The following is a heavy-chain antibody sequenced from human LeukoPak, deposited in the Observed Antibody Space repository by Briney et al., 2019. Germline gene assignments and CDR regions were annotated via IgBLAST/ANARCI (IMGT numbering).Heavy chain of an antibody. Sequence: PSETLSLTCTVSGGSISSYYWNWIRQPPGKGLEWIGYIYNSGSTKYNPSLKSRVTISVDTSKNQFSLKLTSVTAADTAAYYCARRNYGMDVWGQGTTVTVSS. J-gene: IGHJ6*02. CDR1: GGSISSYY. CDR2: IYNSGST. CDR3: ARRNYGMDV. V-gene: IGHV4-59*08.